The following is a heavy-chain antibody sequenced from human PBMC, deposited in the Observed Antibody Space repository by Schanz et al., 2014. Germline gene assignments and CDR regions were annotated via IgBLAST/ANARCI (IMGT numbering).Heavy chain of an antibody. Sequence: QVQLVQSGAEVKKPGASVKVSCKASGYTFTNYGISWVRQAPGQGLEWMGWVSAYNGNTNYAQKLQGRVTMTTDTSTSTAYMELRSLRSDDTAVYYCASVAAQLAYCGGDCYWGLNYGGQGTLVTVSS. D-gene: IGHD2-21*01. CDR3: ASVAAQLAYCGGDCYWGLNY. CDR1: GYTFTNYG. J-gene: IGHJ4*02. CDR2: VSAYNGNT. V-gene: IGHV1-18*04.